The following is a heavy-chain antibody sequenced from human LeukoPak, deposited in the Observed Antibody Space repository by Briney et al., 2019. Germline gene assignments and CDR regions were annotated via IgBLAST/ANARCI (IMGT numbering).Heavy chain of an antibody. Sequence: SETLSLTCTVSGGSISSGSYYWSWIRQPAGKGLEWIGRIYTSGSTNYNPSLKSRVTISVDTSKHQFSLKLSSVPAADTAVYYCTLAARGNWFDPWGQGTLVTVSS. CDR3: TLAARGNWFDP. J-gene: IGHJ5*02. V-gene: IGHV4-61*02. CDR1: GGSISSGSYY. D-gene: IGHD6-6*01. CDR2: IYTSGST.